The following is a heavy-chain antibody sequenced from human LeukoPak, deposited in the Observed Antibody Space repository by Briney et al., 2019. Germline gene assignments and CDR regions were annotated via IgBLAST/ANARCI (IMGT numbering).Heavy chain of an antibody. J-gene: IGHJ3*02. CDR1: GYTLTELS. CDR3: ARYCSGSSCYSAHHDALDI. D-gene: IGHD2-15*01. Sequence: VASVKVSCKVSGYTLTELSMHWVRQAPGKGLEWMGGFDPEYGETIYAQKFQGRVTMTEDTSTDTAYLELSSLRSEDRAVYYCARYCSGSSCYSAHHDALDIWGQGTMVTVSS. CDR2: FDPEYGET. V-gene: IGHV1-24*01.